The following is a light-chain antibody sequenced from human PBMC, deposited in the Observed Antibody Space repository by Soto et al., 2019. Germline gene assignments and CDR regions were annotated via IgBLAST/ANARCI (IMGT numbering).Light chain of an antibody. CDR2: EVN. Sequence: QSALTQPPSASGSPGQSVTISCTGTSSDVGGYKYVSWYQQHPGKAPKLMIFEVNKRPSGVPDRFSGSKSGNTASLTISGLQAEDDADYYCSSYTTSSTYVFGTGTKLTVL. J-gene: IGLJ1*01. V-gene: IGLV2-8*01. CDR1: SSDVGGYKY. CDR3: SSYTTSSTYV.